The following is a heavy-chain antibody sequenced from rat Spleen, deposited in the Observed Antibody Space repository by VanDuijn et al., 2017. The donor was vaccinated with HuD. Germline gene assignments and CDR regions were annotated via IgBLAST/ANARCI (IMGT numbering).Heavy chain of an antibody. CDR1: GFIFSDYY. J-gene: IGHJ3*01. CDR3: ARAYYSFAY. CDR2: ISYEGSST. D-gene: IGHD1-6*01. V-gene: IGHV5-22*01. Sequence: EVQLVESGEGLVQPGRSLKLSCAASGFIFSDYYMDWVRQAPKKGLERVASISYEGSSTYYGDSVKGRFTSSRDNAKSTLYLQMNSLRSEDTATYYCARAYYSFAYWGRGTLVTVSS.